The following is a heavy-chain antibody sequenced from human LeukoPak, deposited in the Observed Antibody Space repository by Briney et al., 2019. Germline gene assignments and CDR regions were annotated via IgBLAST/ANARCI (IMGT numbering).Heavy chain of an antibody. Sequence: SVKVSCKASGGTFSSYAISWVRQAPGQGLEWMGRLIPILGIATYAQTFQGRVTITADKSTSTAYMELSSLRSEDTAVYYCASRSSRWFGELLSYFDYWGQGTLVTVSS. J-gene: IGHJ4*02. D-gene: IGHD3-10*01. V-gene: IGHV1-69*04. CDR3: ASRSSRWFGELLSYFDY. CDR2: LIPILGIA. CDR1: GGTFSSYA.